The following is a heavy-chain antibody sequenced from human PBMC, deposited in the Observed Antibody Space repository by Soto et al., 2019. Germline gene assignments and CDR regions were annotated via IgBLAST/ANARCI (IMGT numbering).Heavy chain of an antibody. J-gene: IGHJ6*02. D-gene: IGHD2-2*01. CDR2: IIPIFGTA. CDR1: GGTFSSYA. V-gene: IGHV1-69*13. Sequence: SVKVSCKASGGTFSSYAISWVRQAPGQGLEWMGGIIPIFGTANYAQKFQGRVTITADESTSTAYMELSSLRSEDTAVYYCASPRGLVVVPAAIPLPPEHYGMDVWGQGTTVTVSS. CDR3: ASPRGLVVVPAAIPLPPEHYGMDV.